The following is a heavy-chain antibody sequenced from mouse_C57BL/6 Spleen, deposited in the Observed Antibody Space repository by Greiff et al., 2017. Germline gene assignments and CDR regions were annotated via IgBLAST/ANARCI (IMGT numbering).Heavy chain of an antibody. CDR3: ARATTVVGAFDY. Sequence: QVHVKQSGAELVKPGASVKISCKASGYAFSSYWMNWVKQRPGKGLEWIGQIYPGDGDTNYNGKFKGKATLTADKSSRTAYMQRSILSSEYSAVYFCARATTVVGAFDYWGQGTTLTVSS. J-gene: IGHJ2*01. CDR1: GYAFSSYW. V-gene: IGHV1-80*01. CDR2: IYPGDGDT. D-gene: IGHD1-1*01.